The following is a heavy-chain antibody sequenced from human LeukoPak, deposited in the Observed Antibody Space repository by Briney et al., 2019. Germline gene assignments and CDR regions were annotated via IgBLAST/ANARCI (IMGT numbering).Heavy chain of an antibody. CDR2: IYHSGST. V-gene: IGHV4-4*02. D-gene: IGHD7-27*01. CDR1: GGSISSSNW. J-gene: IGHJ6*02. Sequence: SETLSLTCAVSGGSISSSNWWSWVRQPPGKGLEWIGEIYHSGSTNYNPSLKSRVTISVDTSKNQFSLKLSSVTAADTAVYYCARDPSLGTGSPFYYGMDVWGQGTTVTVSS. CDR3: ARDPSLGTGSPFYYGMDV.